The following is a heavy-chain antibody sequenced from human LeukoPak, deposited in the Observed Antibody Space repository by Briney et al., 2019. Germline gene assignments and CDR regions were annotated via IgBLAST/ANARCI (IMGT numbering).Heavy chain of an antibody. V-gene: IGHV3-23*01. J-gene: IGHJ5*02. CDR2: ISGSGGST. D-gene: IGHD6-13*01. CDR3: AKDPHYSTPSPNWFDP. CDR1: GFTFSSYA. Sequence: AGGSLRLSCAASGFTFSSYAMSWVRQAPGKGLEWVSAISGSGGSTDYADSVKGRFTISRDNSKNTLYLQMNSLRAEDTAVYYCAKDPHYSTPSPNWFDPWGQGTLVTVSS.